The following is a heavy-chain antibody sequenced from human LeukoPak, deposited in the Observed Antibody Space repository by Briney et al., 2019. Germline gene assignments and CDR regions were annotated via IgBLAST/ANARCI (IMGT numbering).Heavy chain of an antibody. V-gene: IGHV3-48*03. CDR2: ISSSGSTI. D-gene: IGHD1-26*01. CDR1: GFTFSSYE. J-gene: IGHJ4*02. Sequence: GGSLRLSCAASGFTFSSYEMNWVRQAPGKGLEWVSYISSSGSTIYYADSVKGRFTISRDNAKNSLYLQMNSLRAEDTAVYYCASLRWELPLDYWGQGTLVTVSS. CDR3: ASLRWELPLDY.